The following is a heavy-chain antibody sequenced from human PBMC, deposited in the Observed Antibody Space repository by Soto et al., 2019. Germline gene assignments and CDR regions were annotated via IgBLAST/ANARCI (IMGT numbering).Heavy chain of an antibody. V-gene: IGHV5-51*01. Sequence: PGESLKISCKVSGYDYTTYWIGWVRQMPGKGLEWMGIIYPGDSDTRYNPSFQDRVTISADKSISTAYLQWSSLKASDTAIYFCPRRAETSYCSGGSCSYYFDSGGQGPPGNVS. CDR1: GYDYTTYW. J-gene: IGHJ4*02. D-gene: IGHD2-15*01. CDR2: IYPGDSDT. CDR3: PRRAETSYCSGGSCSYYFDS.